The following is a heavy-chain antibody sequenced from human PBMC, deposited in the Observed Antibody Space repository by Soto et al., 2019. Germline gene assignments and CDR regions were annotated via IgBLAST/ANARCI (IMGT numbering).Heavy chain of an antibody. CDR1: GFVFSAYV. V-gene: IGHV3-30*12. CDR2: ISSDEYYI. CDR3: ASLTFMNILLVPAAHPSRYMAV. Sequence: GGSLRLSCATSGFVFSAYVMHWVRQAPGEGLEWVAMISSDEYYIYYADSVKGRFTISRDNSKNSLYLQMNSLRAEDTAVYYCASLTFMNILLVPAAHPSRYMAVWGKGTTVTVSS. J-gene: IGHJ6*03. D-gene: IGHD2-2*01.